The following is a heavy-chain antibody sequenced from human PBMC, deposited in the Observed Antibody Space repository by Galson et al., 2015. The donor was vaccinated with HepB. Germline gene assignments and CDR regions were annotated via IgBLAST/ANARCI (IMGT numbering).Heavy chain of an antibody. Sequence: SVKVSCKASGYTFTSYAMHWVRQAPGQRLEWMGWINAGNGNTKYSQKFQGRVTITRDTSASTAYMELSSLRSEDTAVYYCARTWSSSFYHFDYWGQGTLVTVSS. J-gene: IGHJ4*02. CDR3: ARTWSSSFYHFDY. V-gene: IGHV1-3*01. CDR1: GYTFTSYA. CDR2: INAGNGNT. D-gene: IGHD6-13*01.